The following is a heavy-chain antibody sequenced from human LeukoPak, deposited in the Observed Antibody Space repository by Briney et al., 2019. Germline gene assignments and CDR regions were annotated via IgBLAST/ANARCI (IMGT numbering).Heavy chain of an antibody. D-gene: IGHD5-18*01. CDR3: ARDLSGVTGYTYGRGIDY. V-gene: IGHV3-7*01. CDR1: GFTFSSYW. CDR2: IKKDGSEK. J-gene: IGHJ4*02. Sequence: GGSLRLSCAASGFTFSSYWMSWVRQAPGKGLEWVANIKKDGSEKYYVDAVKGRFTISRDNAKSSLYLQMNSLRAEDTAIYYCARDLSGVTGYTYGRGIDYWGQGTLVTVSS.